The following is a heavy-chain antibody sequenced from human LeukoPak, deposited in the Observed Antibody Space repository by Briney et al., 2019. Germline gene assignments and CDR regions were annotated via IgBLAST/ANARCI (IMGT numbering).Heavy chain of an antibody. V-gene: IGHV1-8*03. J-gene: IGHJ5*02. Sequence: EASVKVSCKASGYTFTSYDINWVRQATGQGLEWMGWMNPNSGNTGYAQKFQGRVTITRNTSISTAYMELSSLRSEDAAVYYCARGGYSSSWYPWFDPWGQGTLVTVSS. CDR2: MNPNSGNT. D-gene: IGHD6-13*01. CDR1: GYTFTSYD. CDR3: ARGGYSSSWYPWFDP.